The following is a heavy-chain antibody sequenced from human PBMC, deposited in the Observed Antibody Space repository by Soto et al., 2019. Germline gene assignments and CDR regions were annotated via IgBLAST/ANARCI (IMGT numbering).Heavy chain of an antibody. D-gene: IGHD1-26*01. CDR1: GFTFSSYS. CDR3: AKAPSSGSHGKS. V-gene: IGHV3-23*01. CDR2: ISGGSSRT. Sequence: EVQLLESGGGLVQPGGSLRLSCATSGFTFSSYSMTWVRQAPGKGLEWVSPISGGSSRTYYEDPVKGRFPISRDNSKKTLYLPMNSLRAEKTAVYYCAKAPSSGSHGKSWGQGTLVSVSS. J-gene: IGHJ5*02.